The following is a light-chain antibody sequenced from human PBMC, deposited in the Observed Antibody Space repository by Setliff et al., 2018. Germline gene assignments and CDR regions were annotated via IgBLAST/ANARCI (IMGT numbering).Light chain of an antibody. J-gene: IGLJ2*01. CDR3: AAWDDNLSVML. CDR1: SSNIGSNF. CDR2: MTD. V-gene: IGLV1-47*01. Sequence: QSALAQPYAVSGTPGQRVTISCSGSSSNIGSNFVYWYRQLPGTAPKLLIYMTDQRPSGVPDRFSGSKSGTSASLAISGLRSEDEGDYFCAAWDDNLSVMLFGGGTKVTVL.